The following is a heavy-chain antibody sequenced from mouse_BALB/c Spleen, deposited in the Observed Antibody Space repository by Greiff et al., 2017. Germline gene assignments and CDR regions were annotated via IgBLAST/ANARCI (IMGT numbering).Heavy chain of an antibody. CDR3: GRHGAMDY. V-gene: IGHV5-6*01. CDR1: GFTFSSYG. CDR2: ISSGGSYT. Sequence: EVQLLESGGDLVKPGGSLKLSCAASGFTFSSYGMPWVRQTPDKRLEWVATISSGGSYTYYPDSVKGRFTISGDNAKNTLYLQMSSLKSEDTAMYYCGRHGAMDYWGQGTSVTVSA. J-gene: IGHJ4*01.